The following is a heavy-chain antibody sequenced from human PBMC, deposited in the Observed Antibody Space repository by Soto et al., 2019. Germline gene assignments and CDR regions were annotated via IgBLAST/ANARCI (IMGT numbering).Heavy chain of an antibody. V-gene: IGHV3-23*01. Sequence: GGSLRLSCAASGFTFSSYAMSWVRQAPGKGLEWVSAISGSGGSTYYADSVKGRFTISRDNSKNTLYLQMNSLRAEDTAVYYCANDRSQWLVPRAPFDYWGQGTLVTVSS. J-gene: IGHJ4*02. CDR2: ISGSGGST. D-gene: IGHD6-19*01. CDR1: GFTFSSYA. CDR3: ANDRSQWLVPRAPFDY.